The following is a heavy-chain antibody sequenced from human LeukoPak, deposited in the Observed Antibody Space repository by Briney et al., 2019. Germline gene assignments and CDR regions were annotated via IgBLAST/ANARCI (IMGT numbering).Heavy chain of an antibody. D-gene: IGHD6-13*01. J-gene: IGHJ4*02. CDR3: ARGQVGSSRGDFDY. Sequence: ASVKVSCKASGYTFTSYAMHWVRQAPGQGLEWMGWINPNSGGTNYAQKFQGWVTMTRDTSISTAYMELSRLRSDDTAVYYCARGQVGSSRGDFDYWGQGTLVTVSS. CDR1: GYTFTSYA. V-gene: IGHV1-2*04. CDR2: INPNSGGT.